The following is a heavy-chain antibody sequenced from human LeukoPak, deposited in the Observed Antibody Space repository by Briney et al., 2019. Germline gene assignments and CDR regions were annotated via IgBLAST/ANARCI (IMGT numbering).Heavy chain of an antibody. J-gene: IGHJ4*02. D-gene: IGHD1-26*01. V-gene: IGHV4-39*07. Sequence: PSETLSPTCTVSGGSISSSSYYWGWIRQPPGKGLEWIGSIYYSGSTYYNPSLKSRVTISVDTSKNQFSLKLSSVTAADTAVYYCALFVRIVGATREYYFDYWGQETLVTVSS. CDR3: ALFVRIVGATREYYFDY. CDR1: GGSISSSSYY. CDR2: IYYSGST.